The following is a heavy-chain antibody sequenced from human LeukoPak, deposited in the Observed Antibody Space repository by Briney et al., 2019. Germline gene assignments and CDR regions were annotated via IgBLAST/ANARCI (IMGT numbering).Heavy chain of an antibody. CDR2: IQQDGSEK. V-gene: IGHV3-7*01. J-gene: IGHJ4*02. CDR3: ARGFSGSYRTPIGY. Sequence: GGSLRPSCAASGFTFSNYWMSWVRQAPGKGLEWVANIQQDGSEKYYVDSVEGRFTISRDNAKNSLYLQTNSLRAEDTAVYYCARGFSGSYRTPIGYWGQGTLVTVSS. D-gene: IGHD1-26*01. CDR1: GFTFSNYW.